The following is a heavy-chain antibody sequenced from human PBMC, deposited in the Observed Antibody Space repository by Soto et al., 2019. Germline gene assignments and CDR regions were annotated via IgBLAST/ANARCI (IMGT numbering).Heavy chain of an antibody. CDR3: ARVNADSSSHYHGFDS. CDR2: FFSDVER. D-gene: IGHD4-17*01. CDR1: GFALTTGRMG. Sequence: SGPTLVNPTAALTLTCNISGFALTTGRMGVSWIRQAPGKSLEWLAHFFSDVERSYSPSLQRRLTLSSESSGTQVILSMTDMGPVDAGTYFCARVNADSSSHYHGFDSWGQGTPVTVSS. J-gene: IGHJ4*02. V-gene: IGHV2-26*03.